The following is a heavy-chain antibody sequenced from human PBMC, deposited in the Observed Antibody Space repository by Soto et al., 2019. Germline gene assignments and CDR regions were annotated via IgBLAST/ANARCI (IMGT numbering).Heavy chain of an antibody. Sequence: ASVKVSCKASGYTFTSYDINWVRQATGQGLEWMGWMNPNSGNTGYAQKFQGRVTMTRNTSISTAYMELSSLRSEDTAVYYCARGRRTRRIAAAGPNYYYYGMDVWGQGTTVTV. CDR1: GYTFTSYD. J-gene: IGHJ6*02. D-gene: IGHD6-13*01. V-gene: IGHV1-8*01. CDR3: ARGRRTRRIAAAGPNYYYYGMDV. CDR2: MNPNSGNT.